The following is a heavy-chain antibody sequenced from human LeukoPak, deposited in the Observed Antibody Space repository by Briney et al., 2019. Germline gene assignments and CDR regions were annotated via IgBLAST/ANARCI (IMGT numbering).Heavy chain of an antibody. CDR1: GGTFSSYD. J-gene: IGHJ4*02. CDR2: ITPMFGTA. CDR3: ARGWLAEATVVAPYNY. V-gene: IGHV1-69*13. Sequence: ASVKVPCKASGGTFSSYDISWVRQAPGQGLEWMGGITPMFGTANHAQKFQGRVTITAVESMSTVYMELSSLRFEDTAVYYCARGWLAEATVVAPYNYWGQGTLVTVSS. D-gene: IGHD4-23*01.